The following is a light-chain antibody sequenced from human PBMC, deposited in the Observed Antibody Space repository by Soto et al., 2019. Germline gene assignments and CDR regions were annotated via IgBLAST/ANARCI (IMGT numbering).Light chain of an antibody. CDR3: QQRSSWRVT. V-gene: IGKV3-11*01. J-gene: IGKJ4*01. CDR1: QSVSTF. CDR2: DAS. Sequence: EFVLTQFPATLSLSPGERATLSCRASQSVSTFLAWYQQKPGQAPRLVVYDASKRATGIPARFSGSGSGTDFTLTISSLEPEDFAVYYCQQRSSWRVTFGGGTKVEIK.